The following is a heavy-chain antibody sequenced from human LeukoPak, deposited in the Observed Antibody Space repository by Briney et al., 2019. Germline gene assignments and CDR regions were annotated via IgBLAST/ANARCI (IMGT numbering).Heavy chain of an antibody. CDR3: ARPDCGSTSCPLYYYYYGMDV. D-gene: IGHD2-2*01. Sequence: GGSRKIPGKGSGYSFTSYCGSGVRQMPGKGRRWMGRIDPRDAYTNSSPSFRAHVTISADKSTSTAYLQWSSLKASDPAMYYCARPDCGSTSCPLYYYYYGMDVWGQGTTVTVSS. J-gene: IGHJ6*02. V-gene: IGHV5-10-1*01. CDR2: IDPRDAYT. CDR1: GYSFTSYC.